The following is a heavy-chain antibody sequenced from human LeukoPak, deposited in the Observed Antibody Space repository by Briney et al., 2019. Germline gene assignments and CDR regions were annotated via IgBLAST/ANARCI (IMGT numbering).Heavy chain of an antibody. J-gene: IGHJ4*02. CDR1: GGSIRSSSYY. D-gene: IGHD1-26*01. CDR2: IYYSGST. Sequence: SETLSLTCTVSGGSIRSSSYYWGWIRQPPGKGLEWIGSIYYSGSTYYNPSLKSRVTVSIDTSKNQFSLKLSSVSAADTAVYYCARHRPEYSGNSFDYWGQGTLVTVSS. V-gene: IGHV4-39*01. CDR3: ARHRPEYSGNSFDY.